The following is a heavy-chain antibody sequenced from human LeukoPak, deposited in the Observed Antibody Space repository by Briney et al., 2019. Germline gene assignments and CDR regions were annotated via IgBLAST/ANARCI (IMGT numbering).Heavy chain of an antibody. J-gene: IGHJ4*02. D-gene: IGHD3-10*01. CDR2: LYDAGNT. CDR1: GASITSSNYY. CDR3: ARDVTVRGSPYRRYFDF. V-gene: IGHV4-39*07. Sequence: SETLSLTCTVSGASITSSNYYWAWIRQPPGKGLEWIGSLYDAGNTYYNPSLKSRVAISIDTAKKQVSLRLTSLTAADTAVYYCARDVTVRGSPYRRYFDFWGQGSLVAVSS.